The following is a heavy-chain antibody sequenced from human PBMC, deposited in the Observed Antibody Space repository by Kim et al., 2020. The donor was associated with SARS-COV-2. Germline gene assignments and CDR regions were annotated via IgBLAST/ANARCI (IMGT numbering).Heavy chain of an antibody. CDR3: AAPYVMVTAIPGYYYGMDV. CDR2: IVVGSGNT. D-gene: IGHD2-21*02. Sequence: SVKVSCKASGFTFTSSAVQWVRQARGQRLEWIGWIVVGSGNTNYAQKFQERVTITRDMSTSTAYMELGSLRSEDTAVYYCAAPYVMVTAIPGYYYGMDVWGQGTTVTVSS. J-gene: IGHJ6*02. CDR1: GFTFTSSA. V-gene: IGHV1-58*01.